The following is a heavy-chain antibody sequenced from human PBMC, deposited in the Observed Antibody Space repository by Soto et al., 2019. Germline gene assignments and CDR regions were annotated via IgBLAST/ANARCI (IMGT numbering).Heavy chain of an antibody. Sequence: VGSLRLSCAASGFTFSTYSMNWVRQAPGKGLEWVSFISSTSSFIYYADSVRGRFTISRDNAKNSLYLQMNSLRAEDTAVYYCARDRGTVGTAYYGMDVWGQGTTVTVSS. CDR3: ARDRGTVGTAYYGMDV. J-gene: IGHJ6*02. CDR1: GFTFSTYS. D-gene: IGHD3-10*01. CDR2: ISSTSSFI. V-gene: IGHV3-21*01.